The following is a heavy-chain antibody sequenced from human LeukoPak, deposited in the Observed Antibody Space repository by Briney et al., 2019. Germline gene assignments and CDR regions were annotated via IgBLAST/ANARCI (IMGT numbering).Heavy chain of an antibody. D-gene: IGHD2-15*01. V-gene: IGHV4-59*01. CDR2: IYYSGST. J-gene: IGHJ3*02. Sequence: SETLSLTCTVSGGSISSYYWSWIRQPPGKGLEWIGYIYYSGSTNYNPSLKSRVTISLDTSKNQFSLKLSSVTAADTAVYYRARQQTSYCSGGSCWDAFDIWGQGTMVIVSS. CDR1: GGSISSYY. CDR3: ARQQTSYCSGGSCWDAFDI.